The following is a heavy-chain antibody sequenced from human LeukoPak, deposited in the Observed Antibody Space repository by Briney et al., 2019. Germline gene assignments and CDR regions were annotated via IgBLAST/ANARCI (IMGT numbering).Heavy chain of an antibody. D-gene: IGHD6-19*01. V-gene: IGHV4-34*01. Sequence: SETLSLTCAVYGGSFSGYYWSWIRQPPGKGLEWIGEINHSGSTNYNPSLKSRVTISVDTSKNQFSLKLSSVTAADTAVYYRARGWGAVALDYWGQGTLVTVSS. CDR3: ARGWGAVALDY. CDR1: GGSFSGYY. CDR2: INHSGST. J-gene: IGHJ4*02.